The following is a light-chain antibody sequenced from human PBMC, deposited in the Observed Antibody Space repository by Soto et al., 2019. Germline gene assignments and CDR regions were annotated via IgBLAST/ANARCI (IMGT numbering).Light chain of an antibody. J-gene: IGLJ1*01. CDR2: AVI. CDR1: SEDIGAYDY. Sequence: QSVLTQPASVSATPGQSIFISCTGTSEDIGAYDYVSWYQQHPGKAPKLILYAVINRLPGVSSRFSGSKSGNTASLNISGVQPEDEADYYCSSYRSSDTLEVFGTGTKVNVL. CDR3: SSYRSSDTLEV. V-gene: IGLV2-14*01.